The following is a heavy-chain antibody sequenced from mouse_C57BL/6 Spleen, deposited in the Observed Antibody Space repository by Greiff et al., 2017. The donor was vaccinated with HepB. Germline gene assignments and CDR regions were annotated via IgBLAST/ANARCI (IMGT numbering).Heavy chain of an antibody. Sequence: QVQLQQPGTELVKPGASVKLSCKASGYTFTSYWMHWVKQRPGQGLEWIGNINPSNGGTNYNEKFKSKATLTVDKSSSTAYMQRSSLTSEDAAVYYCAREGYYGSSPYYAMDYWGQGTSVTVSS. V-gene: IGHV1-53*01. J-gene: IGHJ4*01. D-gene: IGHD1-1*01. CDR3: AREGYYGSSPYYAMDY. CDR2: INPSNGGT. CDR1: GYTFTSYW.